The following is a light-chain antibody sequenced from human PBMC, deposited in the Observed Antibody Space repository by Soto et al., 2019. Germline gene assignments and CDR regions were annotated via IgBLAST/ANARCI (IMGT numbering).Light chain of an antibody. CDR1: QSLGSGY. J-gene: IGKJ1*01. CDR2: GTS. Sequence: IVLTQSPGTLSLSPGERATLSCRASQSLGSGYLAWYQHKAGQAPRLLRYGTSTRATGIPDRFSGSASGTEFSLTITRLQPEDFEMYYCQQYGASPWTFGQGTKVDI. V-gene: IGKV3-20*01. CDR3: QQYGASPWT.